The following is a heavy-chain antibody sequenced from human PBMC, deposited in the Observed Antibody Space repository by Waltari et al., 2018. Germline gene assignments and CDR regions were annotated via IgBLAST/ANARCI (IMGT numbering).Heavy chain of an antibody. V-gene: IGHV3-53*01. CDR2: IYSGGST. CDR3: ARAQTYRSGSLFYFDY. D-gene: IGHD6-19*01. CDR1: GFTVRSNY. J-gene: IGHJ4*02. Sequence: EVQLVESGGGLIKPGGSLRLSCAAYGFTVRSNYMCWVRLAPGKGLEWVSVIYSGGSTYYADSVKGRFSISRDNSKNTLYLQMNSLRAEDTALYYCARAQTYRSGSLFYFDYWGQGTLVTVSS.